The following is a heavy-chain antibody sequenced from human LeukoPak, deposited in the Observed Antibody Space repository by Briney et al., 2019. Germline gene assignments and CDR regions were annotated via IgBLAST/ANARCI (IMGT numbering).Heavy chain of an antibody. D-gene: IGHD5-24*01. CDR3: ARALMATIEY. CDR1: GGSISGYY. CDR2: IYYRGST. Sequence: SETLSLTCAVSGGSISGYYGSWIRQPPRKGLEWIGYIYYRGSTNYNPSLDGRVTISVDTSKKQFSLRVSSVTAADTAVYYCARALMATIEYWGQGTLVTVSS. V-gene: IGHV4-59*01. J-gene: IGHJ4*02.